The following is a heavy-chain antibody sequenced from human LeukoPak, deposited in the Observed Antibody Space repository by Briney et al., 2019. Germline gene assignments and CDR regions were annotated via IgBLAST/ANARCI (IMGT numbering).Heavy chain of an antibody. CDR2: IIPILGIA. CDR1: GGTFSSYA. V-gene: IGHV1-69*04. CDR3: ARVKAYCGGDCYSPFDY. D-gene: IGHD2-21*02. J-gene: IGHJ4*02. Sequence: VASVKVSCKASGGTFSSYAISWVRQAPGQGLERMGRIIPILGIANYAQKFQGRVTITADKSTSTAYMELSSLRSEDTAVYYCARVKAYCGGDCYSPFDYWGQGTLVTVSS.